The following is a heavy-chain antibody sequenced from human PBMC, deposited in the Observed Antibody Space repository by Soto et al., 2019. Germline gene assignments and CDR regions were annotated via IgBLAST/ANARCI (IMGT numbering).Heavy chain of an antibody. CDR1: GFTFSNYA. CDR2: IWSDGSNK. CDR3: ARDQTGSYPYNWFDP. Sequence: QVQLVESGGGVVQPGRPLSLSCAASGFTFSNYAIHWVRQAPGKGLEWVSVIWSDGSNKYYTDSVKGRFTISRDNSKNTVHLQMNSLRAEDTAVYYCARDQTGSYPYNWFDPWGQGTLVTVSS. D-gene: IGHD1-26*01. J-gene: IGHJ5*02. V-gene: IGHV3-33*01.